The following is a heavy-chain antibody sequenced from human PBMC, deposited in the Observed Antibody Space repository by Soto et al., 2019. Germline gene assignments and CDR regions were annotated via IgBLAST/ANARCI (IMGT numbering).Heavy chain of an antibody. D-gene: IGHD1-1*01. CDR1: GIDLENYG. V-gene: IGHV3-30*18. CDR2: IASDGTTK. CDR3: VKDVGCVTYNYNIRCDS. Sequence: QPGGSLRLSCVPSGIDLENYGIHWVRQAPGEGRAWVAVIASDGTTKSYTDSVRGRFTISRDNSRSTVFLQMNSLRREDTAMYYCVKDVGCVTYNYNIRCDSWGQGTQVTVSS. J-gene: IGHJ4*02.